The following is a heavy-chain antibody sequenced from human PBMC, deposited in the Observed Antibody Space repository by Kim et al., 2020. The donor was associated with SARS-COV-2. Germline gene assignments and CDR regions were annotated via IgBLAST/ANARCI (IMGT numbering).Heavy chain of an antibody. D-gene: IGHD7-27*01. J-gene: IGHJ6*01. CDR2: IYYSGST. Sequence: SETLSLTCTVSGGSISSSSYYWGWIRQPPGKGLEWIGSIYYSGSTYYNPSLKTRVTISVDTSKNQFSLKLSSVTAADTAVYYCARILTDPNYYYYGMDV. CDR3: ARILTDPNYYYYGMDV. CDR1: GGSISSSSYY. V-gene: IGHV4-39*01.